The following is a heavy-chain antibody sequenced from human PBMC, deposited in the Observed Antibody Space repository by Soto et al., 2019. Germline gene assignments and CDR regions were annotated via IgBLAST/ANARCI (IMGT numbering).Heavy chain of an antibody. Sequence: TGTLSLTCTVPSGSISSSSYYWGWIRQPPVKGLEWIGSIYHSGNTYDNPSLNSRDTISVDPSKNQFSLKLISVTAADKDFYYCAREDLRFLEWLSKWYFYGLDVWGQGTTVS. V-gene: IGHV4-39*01. D-gene: IGHD3-3*01. CDR3: AREDLRFLEWLSKWYFYGLDV. CDR2: IYHSGNT. CDR1: SGSISSSSYY. J-gene: IGHJ6*02.